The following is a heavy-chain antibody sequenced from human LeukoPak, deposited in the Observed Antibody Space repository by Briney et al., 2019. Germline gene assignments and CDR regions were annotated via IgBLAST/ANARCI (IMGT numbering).Heavy chain of an antibody. CDR3: ARGYSEWLLINDY. V-gene: IGHV3-21*01. Sequence: GGSLRLSCAASGFTFSSYSMNWVRQAPGKGLEWVSAISSSSSYIYYADSVKGRFTISRDNAKNSLYLQMNSLRAEDTAVYYCARGYSEWLLINDYWGQGTLVTVSS. CDR1: GFTFSSYS. J-gene: IGHJ4*02. CDR2: ISSSSSYI. D-gene: IGHD3-9*01.